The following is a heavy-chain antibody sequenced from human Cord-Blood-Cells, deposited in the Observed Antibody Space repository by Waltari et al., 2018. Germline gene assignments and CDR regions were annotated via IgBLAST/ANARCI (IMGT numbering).Heavy chain of an antibody. CDR1: GYSISSGYY. J-gene: IGHJ4*02. V-gene: IGHV4-38-2*01. D-gene: IGHD6-13*01. CDR3: ARLKYSSRSFDY. Sequence: QVQLQESGPGLVKPSETLSLTCAVSGYSISSGYYWGWTRQPPGKGLEWIGSIYHSGSTYYNPSLKSRVTISVDTSKNQFSLKLSSVTAADTAVYYCARLKYSSRSFDYWGQGTLVTVSS. CDR2: IYHSGST.